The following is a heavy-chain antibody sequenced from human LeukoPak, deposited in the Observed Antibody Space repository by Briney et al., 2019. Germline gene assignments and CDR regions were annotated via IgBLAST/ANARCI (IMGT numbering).Heavy chain of an antibody. CDR2: IYYSGST. CDR1: GGSISSSSYY. D-gene: IGHD3-9*01. Sequence: PSETLSLTCTVSGGSISSSSYYWGWIRQPPGKGLEWIGSIYYSGSTYYNPSLKSRVTISVDTSKNQFSPKLSSVTAADTAVYYCARVLSDDTLTGYFFGAFDIWGQGTMVTVSS. V-gene: IGHV4-39*07. J-gene: IGHJ3*02. CDR3: ARVLSDDTLTGYFFGAFDI.